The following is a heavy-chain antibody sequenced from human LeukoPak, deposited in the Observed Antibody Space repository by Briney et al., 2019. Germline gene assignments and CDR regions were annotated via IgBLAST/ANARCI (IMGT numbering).Heavy chain of an antibody. V-gene: IGHV4-39*07. J-gene: IGHJ5*02. CDR1: GGSISSSSYY. CDR2: IYYSGST. D-gene: IGHD2/OR15-2a*01. Sequence: SETLSLTCTVSGGSISSSSYYWGWIRQPPGKGLEWIGSIYYSGSTYYNPSLKSRVTISVDTSKNQFSLKLSSVTAADTAVYYCARGPGLGPLSGWFDPWGQGTLVTVSS. CDR3: ARGPGLGPLSGWFDP.